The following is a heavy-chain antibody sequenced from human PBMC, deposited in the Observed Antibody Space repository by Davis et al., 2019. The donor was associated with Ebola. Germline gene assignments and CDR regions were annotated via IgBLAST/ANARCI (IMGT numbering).Heavy chain of an antibody. CDR2: ITRKAYGGTT. CDR1: GFTFGDYA. CDR3: TRDRYNYGYYYYGMDV. J-gene: IGHJ6*02. D-gene: IGHD3-22*01. V-gene: IGHV3-49*04. Sequence: GGSLRLSCTASGFTFGDYAMSWVRQAPGKGLEWVGFITRKAYGGTTEYAASVKGRSTISRDDSKSIAYLQMNSLKTEDTAVYYCTRDRYNYGYYYYGMDVWGQGTTVTVSS.